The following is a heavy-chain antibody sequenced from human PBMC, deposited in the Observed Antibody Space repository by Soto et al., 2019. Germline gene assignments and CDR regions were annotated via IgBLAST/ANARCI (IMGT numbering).Heavy chain of an antibody. CDR2: INGRGYSV. CDR1: GFTFSSYA. CDR3: AIDRAMMSYFDP. V-gene: IGHV3-23*01. J-gene: IGHJ5*02. Sequence: EVQLLESGGGLVQPGGSLRLACAASGFTFSSYAMSWVRQAAGKRLEWVSSINGRGYSVFYADSVKGRFTISRDNSKNTVYLEMNRLRVEDTAVYSCAIDRAMMSYFDPWGQGTLVTVSS. D-gene: IGHD3-22*01.